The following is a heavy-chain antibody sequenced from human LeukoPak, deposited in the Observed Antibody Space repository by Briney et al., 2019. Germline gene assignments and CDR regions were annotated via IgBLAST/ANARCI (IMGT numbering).Heavy chain of an antibody. Sequence: PGGSLRLSCAASGLTFSNNAMHWVHQAPGKGLDWVADISYDGGKKYYADSVKGRFTISRDNSKNMLYLQMNSLRTEDTALYYCTRDKYGSNSASTGMDVWGQGTTVTVSS. CDR1: GLTFSNNA. CDR2: ISYDGGKK. V-gene: IGHV3-30-3*01. D-gene: IGHD4-23*01. CDR3: TRDKYGSNSASTGMDV. J-gene: IGHJ6*02.